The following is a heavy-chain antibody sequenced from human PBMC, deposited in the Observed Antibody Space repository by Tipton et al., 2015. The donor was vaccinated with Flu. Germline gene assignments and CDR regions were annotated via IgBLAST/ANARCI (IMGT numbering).Heavy chain of an antibody. Sequence: GLVKPSETLSLTCAVYGGSFSGYYWSWIRQPPGKGLEWIGEINHSGSTNYNPSLKSRVTISVDTSKNQFSLKLSSVTAADTAVYYCARVSLQGYFDYWGQGTLVTVSS. CDR1: GGSFSGYY. V-gene: IGHV4-34*01. CDR3: ARVSLQGYFDY. D-gene: IGHD3-16*02. J-gene: IGHJ4*02. CDR2: INHSGST.